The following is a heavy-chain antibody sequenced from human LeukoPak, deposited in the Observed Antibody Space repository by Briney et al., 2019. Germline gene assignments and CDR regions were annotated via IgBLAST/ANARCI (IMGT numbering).Heavy chain of an antibody. CDR3: ARDLSIGDDY. V-gene: IGHV3-74*01. Sequence: PGGSLRLSCAASGLTFSSHWMHWVRQAPGKGLVWVSRITNDGSSTTYADSVKGRFTISRDNAKNTVYLQMNSLRVEDTAVYYCARDLSIGDDYWGQGTLVTVSS. CDR2: ITNDGSST. D-gene: IGHD5/OR15-5a*01. CDR1: GLTFSSHW. J-gene: IGHJ4*02.